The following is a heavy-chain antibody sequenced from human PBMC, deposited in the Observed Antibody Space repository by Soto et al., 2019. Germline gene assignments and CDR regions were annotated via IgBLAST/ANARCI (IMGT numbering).Heavy chain of an antibody. D-gene: IGHD6-13*01. CDR2: IYPGDSDT. CDR3: ARKDIAGNSVDF. V-gene: IGHV5-51*01. Sequence: PGESLKISCKASGYSFTTYWIGWVRQMPGKGLEWMGIIYPGDSDTRYSPSFQGQVTISADKSISTAYLQWSSLKALDSAMFYCARKDIAGNSVDFWGQGTLVTVSS. CDR1: GYSFTTYW. J-gene: IGHJ4*02.